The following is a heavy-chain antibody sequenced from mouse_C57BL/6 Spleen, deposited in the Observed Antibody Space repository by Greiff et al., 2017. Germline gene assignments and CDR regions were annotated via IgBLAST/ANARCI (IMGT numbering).Heavy chain of an antibody. CDR1: GYAFSSSW. D-gene: IGHD2-5*01. V-gene: IGHV1-82*01. J-gene: IGHJ4*01. CDR3: ARYRLSNYVDYYAMDY. Sequence: QVQLKESGPELVKPGASVKISCKASGYAFSSSWMNWVKQRPGKGLEWIGRIYPGDGDTNYNGKFKGKATLTADKSSSTAYMQLSSLTSEDSAVYFCARYRLSNYVDYYAMDYWGQGTSVTVSS. CDR2: IYPGDGDT.